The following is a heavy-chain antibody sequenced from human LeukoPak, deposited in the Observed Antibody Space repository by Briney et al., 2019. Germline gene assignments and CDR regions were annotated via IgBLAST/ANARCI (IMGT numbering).Heavy chain of an antibody. Sequence: GGSLRLSCAASGFTFDDYAMHWVRQAPGKGLEWVSGISWNSGSIGYADSVKGRFTISRDNAKSSLYLQMNSLRAEDTALYYCAKAYYYDSSGPIDYWGQGTLVTVSS. V-gene: IGHV3-9*01. CDR3: AKAYYYDSSGPIDY. CDR1: GFTFDDYA. CDR2: ISWNSGSI. D-gene: IGHD3-22*01. J-gene: IGHJ4*02.